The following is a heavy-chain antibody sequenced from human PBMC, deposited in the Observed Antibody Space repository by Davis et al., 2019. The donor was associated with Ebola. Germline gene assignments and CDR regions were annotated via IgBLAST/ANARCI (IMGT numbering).Heavy chain of an antibody. CDR1: GYTFTSYY. J-gene: IGHJ5*02. D-gene: IGHD6-19*01. V-gene: IGHV1-46*01. CDR2: INPSGGST. CDR3: ARGLPKYSSGWYSGWFDP. Sequence: ASVKVSCKASGYTFTSYYMHWVRQAPGQGLEWMGIINPSGGSTSYAQKFQGRVTMTRDTSKNQFSLKLSSVTAADTAVYYCARGLPKYSSGWYSGWFDPWGQGTLVTVSS.